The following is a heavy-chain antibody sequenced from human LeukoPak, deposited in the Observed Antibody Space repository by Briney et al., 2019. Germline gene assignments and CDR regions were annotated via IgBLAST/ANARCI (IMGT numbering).Heavy chain of an antibody. Sequence: SETLSLTCTVSGGSLSSSSYYWGWIRQPPGTGLEWIGYIYYSGSTNYNPSLKSRVTISVDTSKNQFSLKLSSVTAADTAVYYCARGKRIQLWSLITPKREYYFDYWGQGTLVTVSS. D-gene: IGHD5-18*01. CDR2: IYYSGST. J-gene: IGHJ4*02. V-gene: IGHV4-61*05. CDR3: ARGKRIQLWSLITPKREYYFDY. CDR1: GGSLSSSSYY.